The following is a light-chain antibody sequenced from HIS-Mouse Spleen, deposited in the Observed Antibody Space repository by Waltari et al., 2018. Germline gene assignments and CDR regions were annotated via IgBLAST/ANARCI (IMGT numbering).Light chain of an antibody. CDR1: SSDVGGYNY. J-gene: IGLJ3*02. CDR3: SSYTSSSTPV. V-gene: IGLV2-14*03. CDR2: DVS. Sequence: LTQPASVSGSPGQSITISCTGTSSDVGGYNYVSWYQQHPGKAPKLMIYDVSNRPSGVSNRFSGSKSGNTASLTISGLQAEDEADYYCSSYTSSSTPVFGGGTKLTVL.